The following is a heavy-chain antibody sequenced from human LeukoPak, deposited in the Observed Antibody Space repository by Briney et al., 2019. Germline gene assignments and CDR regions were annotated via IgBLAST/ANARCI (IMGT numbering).Heavy chain of an antibody. V-gene: IGHV4-34*09. D-gene: IGHD3-16*02. CDR1: GGSFSGYY. J-gene: IGHJ4*02. CDR3: ARASRLGDLSLGY. Sequence: SETLSLTCAVYGGSFSGYYWSCIRQPPGKGLEWIGEINHSGSTNYNPSLKSRLTISVDTSKNQFSLKLNSVTAADTAAYHCARASRLGDLSLGYWGRGTLVTVSS. CDR2: INHSGST.